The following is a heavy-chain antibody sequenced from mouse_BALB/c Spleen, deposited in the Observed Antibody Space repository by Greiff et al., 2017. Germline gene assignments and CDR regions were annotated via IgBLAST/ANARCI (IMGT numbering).Heavy chain of an antibody. V-gene: IGHV1-69*01. Sequence: QVQLQQPGAELVMPGASVKMSCKASGYTFTDYWMHWVKQRPGQGLEWIGAIDTSDSYTSYNQKFKGKATLTVDESSSTAYMQLSSLTSEDSAVYYCARVYGYRGYFDYWGQGTTLTVSS. J-gene: IGHJ2*01. D-gene: IGHD1-2*01. CDR3: ARVYGYRGYFDY. CDR1: GYTFTDYW. CDR2: IDTSDSYT.